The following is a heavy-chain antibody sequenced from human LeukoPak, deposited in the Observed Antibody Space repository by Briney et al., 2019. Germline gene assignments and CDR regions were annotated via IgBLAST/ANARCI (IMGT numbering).Heavy chain of an antibody. CDR1: GFTFSSFG. D-gene: IGHD6-6*01. J-gene: IGHJ4*02. CDR3: ARDRGTTSSAGYYFDT. Sequence: GGSLRLSCAASGFTFSSFGMHWVRQAPGKGLEWVAIIWYDGSDKYYADSVKGRFTVSRGNSKNTLHLQVNSLRAEDTAVYYCARDRGTTSSAGYYFDTWGQGALVTVSS. V-gene: IGHV3-33*01. CDR2: IWYDGSDK.